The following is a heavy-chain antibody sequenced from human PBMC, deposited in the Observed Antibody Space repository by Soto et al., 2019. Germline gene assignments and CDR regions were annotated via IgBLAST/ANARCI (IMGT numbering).Heavy chain of an antibody. CDR2: ISSWSSTI. D-gene: IGHD6-19*01. Sequence: EVQLVESGGGLVQPGGSLRLSCAASGFTFSSYSMNWVRQAPGKGLEWVSYISSWSSTIYYADSVKGRFTISRDNAKNSPYTQMNSLRDEDTAVYYCARDHDSSGWYDAFDIWGQGIMVTVSS. CDR3: ARDHDSSGWYDAFDI. CDR1: GFTFSSYS. J-gene: IGHJ3*02. V-gene: IGHV3-48*02.